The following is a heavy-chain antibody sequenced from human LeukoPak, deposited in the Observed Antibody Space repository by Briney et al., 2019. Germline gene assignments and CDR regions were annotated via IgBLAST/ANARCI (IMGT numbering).Heavy chain of an antibody. CDR2: INHSGST. D-gene: IGHD6-13*01. CDR3: ARGNASGSGYDRRRYSSSWSLDY. CDR1: GGSFSGYY. Sequence: PSETLSLTCAVYGGSFSGYYWSWIRQPPGKGLEWIGEINHSGSTNYNPSLKSRVTISVDTSKNQFSLKLSSVTAADTAVYYCARGNASGSGYDRRRYSSSWSLDYWGQGTLVTVSS. J-gene: IGHJ4*02. V-gene: IGHV4-34*01.